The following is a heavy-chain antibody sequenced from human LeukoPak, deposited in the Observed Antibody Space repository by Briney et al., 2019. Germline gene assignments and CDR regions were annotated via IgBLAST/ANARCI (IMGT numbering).Heavy chain of an antibody. CDR1: GDSISCSSYY. D-gene: IGHD3-10*01. Sequence: PSETLSLTCTVSGDSISCSSYYWGWIRQPPGKGLEWIGSIPYSGSTYYNPSLKSRVTISVDTSKNQFSLKLSSVTAADTAVYYCARCKDYYVSGSYYKTFDYWGQGTLVTVSS. CDR2: IPYSGST. J-gene: IGHJ4*02. CDR3: ARCKDYYVSGSYYKTFDY. V-gene: IGHV4-39*07.